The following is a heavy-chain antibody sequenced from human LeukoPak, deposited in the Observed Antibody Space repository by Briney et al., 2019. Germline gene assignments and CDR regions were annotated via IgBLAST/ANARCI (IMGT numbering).Heavy chain of an antibody. V-gene: IGHV3-23*01. CDR3: AKKGQADDGGKPD. CDR2: IDRGVGST. Sequence: PVGSLRLSCAASGFTFSIYDLSWVRQAPGKGLECVSAIDRGVGSTYYADSVKGRFTISRDNSKNTLYLQMNNLRVDDTAVYYCAKKGQADDGGKPDWGQGTLVTVSS. J-gene: IGHJ4*02. CDR1: GFTFSIYD.